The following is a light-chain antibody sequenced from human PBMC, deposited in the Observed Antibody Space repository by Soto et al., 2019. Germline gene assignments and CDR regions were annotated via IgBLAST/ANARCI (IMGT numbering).Light chain of an antibody. V-gene: IGKV1-5*01. Sequence: DIQMTQSPSTLSASVGDRVTITCRASQSISSWLAWYQQKPGKAPKLLIYDASSLESGVPSRFGGSGSGTDFTLTISRLEPEDFALYYCQHYGDSSWTFGQGTRVDIK. CDR3: QHYGDSSWT. CDR1: QSISSW. J-gene: IGKJ1*01. CDR2: DAS.